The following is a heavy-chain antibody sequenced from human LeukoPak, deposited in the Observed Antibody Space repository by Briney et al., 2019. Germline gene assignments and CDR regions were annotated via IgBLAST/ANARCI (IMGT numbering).Heavy chain of an antibody. CDR1: GYIFTGYY. V-gene: IGHV1-2*02. CDR2: INPNSGGT. CDR3: ASGAVYTGLVPDPLDY. J-gene: IGHJ4*02. D-gene: IGHD5-18*01. Sequence: ASVKVSCKASGYIFTGYYIHWVRQAPGQGLEWMGWINPNSGGTNYAQKFQGRVTMTRDTSISTAYMELSRLRSDDTAVYYCASGAVYTGLVPDPLDYWGQGTLVTVSS.